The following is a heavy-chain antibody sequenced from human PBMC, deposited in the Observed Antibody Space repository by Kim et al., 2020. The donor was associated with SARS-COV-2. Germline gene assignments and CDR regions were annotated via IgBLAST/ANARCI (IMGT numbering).Heavy chain of an antibody. Sequence: GGSLRLSCAASGFTFSDYYMSWVRQAPGKGLEWISYISTSGSAIYYADSVKGRFTISRDNAKSSLYLQMNSLRAEDTAIYYCAREQVHGGDYLSQGTLVT. J-gene: IGHJ4*02. CDR3: AREQVHGGDY. CDR2: ISTSGSAI. V-gene: IGHV3-11*04. D-gene: IGHD4-17*01. CDR1: GFTFSDYY.